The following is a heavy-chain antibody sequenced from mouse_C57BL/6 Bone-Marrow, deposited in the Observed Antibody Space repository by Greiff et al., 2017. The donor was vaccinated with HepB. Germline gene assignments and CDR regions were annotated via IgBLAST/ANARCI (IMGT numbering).Heavy chain of an antibody. CDR2: INYDGSST. V-gene: IGHV5-16*01. Sequence: EVKLQESEGGLVQPGSSMKLSCTASGFTFSDYYMAWVRQVPEKGLEWVANINYDGSSTYYPYSLKSRFIISRDNAKNILYLQMSSLKSEDTATYYCASYSNYGYYDGWGTGTTVTVSS. J-gene: IGHJ1*03. CDR1: GFTFSDYY. D-gene: IGHD2-5*01. CDR3: ASYSNYGYYDG.